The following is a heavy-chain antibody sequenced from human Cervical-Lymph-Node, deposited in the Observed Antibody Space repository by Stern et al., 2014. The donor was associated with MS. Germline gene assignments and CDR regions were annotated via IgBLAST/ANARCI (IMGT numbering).Heavy chain of an antibody. V-gene: IGHV7-4-1*02. D-gene: IGHD3-22*01. J-gene: IGHJ2*01. CDR3: ARGFSSGYYTSGYFDL. CDR1: GYTFTTYA. Sequence: QVQLVQSGSELKEPGASVKISCKASGYTFTTYAINWVRQAPGQGLEWMGWIHTSTGHPTYAQDFTGRFVFSLATSVNTTFLQINRLKVDDTAKYYCARGFSSGYYTSGYFDLWGRGTLVAVSS. CDR2: IHTSTGHP.